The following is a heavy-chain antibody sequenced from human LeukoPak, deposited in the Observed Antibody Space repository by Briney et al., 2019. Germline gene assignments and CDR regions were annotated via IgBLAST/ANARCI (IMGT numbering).Heavy chain of an antibody. Sequence: GGSLRLSCVASEFTFSSYGMHWVRQAPGKGLEWVAYIRYDGSDRYYADSVKGRFTISRDNSRYTLYLHMNSLRAEDTAIYYCVKEGKRYGPSYFDSWGQGTLVTVSP. V-gene: IGHV3-30*02. CDR2: IRYDGSDR. CDR3: VKEGKRYGPSYFDS. CDR1: EFTFSSYG. D-gene: IGHD5-18*01. J-gene: IGHJ4*02.